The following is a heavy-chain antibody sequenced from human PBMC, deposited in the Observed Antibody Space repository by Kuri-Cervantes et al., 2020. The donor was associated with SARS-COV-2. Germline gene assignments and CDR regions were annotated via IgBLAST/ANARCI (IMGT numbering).Heavy chain of an antibody. D-gene: IGHD3-22*01. CDR1: GFTFSSYW. Sequence: GESLKISCAASGFTFSSYWMHWVRQAPGKRLVWVSRINSDGSSTSYADSVKGRFTISRDNAKNTLYLQMNSLRAEDTAVYYCARDYYDSSGVYWSQGTLVTVSS. J-gene: IGHJ4*02. CDR2: INSDGSST. V-gene: IGHV3-74*01. CDR3: ARDYYDSSGVY.